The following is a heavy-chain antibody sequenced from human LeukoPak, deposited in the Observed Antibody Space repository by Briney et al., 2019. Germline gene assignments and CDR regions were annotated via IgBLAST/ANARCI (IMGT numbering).Heavy chain of an antibody. J-gene: IGHJ3*01. CDR2: TFYTGRT. V-gene: IGHV4-39*01. D-gene: IGHD3/OR15-3a*01. Sequence: SETLSLTCTVSGDSIISNIYWWDWLRLPPGKGPEWIGATFYTGRTFYSPSLKSRVSISVDTSKNQFSLDLSSATAADTAVYYCARRRHNFDFYDVWGQGTRVTVSS. CDR1: GDSIISNIYW. CDR3: ARRRHNFDFYDV.